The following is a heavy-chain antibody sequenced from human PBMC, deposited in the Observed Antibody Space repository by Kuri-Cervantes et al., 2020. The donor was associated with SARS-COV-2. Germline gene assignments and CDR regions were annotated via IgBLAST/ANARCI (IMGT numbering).Heavy chain of an antibody. CDR2: IYYSGST. Sequence: SETLSLTCTVSGGSISSSSYYWGWIRQPPGKGLEWIGSIYYSGSTYYNPSLKSRVTISVDTSKNQFSLTLSSVTAADTALYYCARHPYRYYFDYWGQGTLVTVSS. V-gene: IGHV4-39*01. CDR3: ARHPYRYYFDY. D-gene: IGHD3-16*02. J-gene: IGHJ4*02. CDR1: GGSISSSSYY.